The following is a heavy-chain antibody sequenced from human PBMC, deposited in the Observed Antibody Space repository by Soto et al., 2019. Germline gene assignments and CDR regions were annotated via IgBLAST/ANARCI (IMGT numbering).Heavy chain of an antibody. D-gene: IGHD6-19*01. CDR2: ISGGGGST. CDR3: AKVAVAFEYGMDV. Sequence: GGSLRLSCAASGITFRNYGMSWVRQAPGKGLEWVSGISGGGGSTYYADSVKGRFTISRDNSKNTLYLQMNSLRVEDTAVYYCAKVAVAFEYGMDVWGQGTTVTVSS. CDR1: GITFRNYG. V-gene: IGHV3-23*01. J-gene: IGHJ6*02.